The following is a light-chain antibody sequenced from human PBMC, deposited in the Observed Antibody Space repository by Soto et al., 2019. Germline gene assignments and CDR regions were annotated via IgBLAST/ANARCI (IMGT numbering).Light chain of an antibody. CDR3: QQSYSPLYT. J-gene: IGKJ2*01. CDR1: QSIFGY. CDR2: AAF. V-gene: IGKV1-39*01. Sequence: DIQMTQSPSSLSASVGDRVTITCRASQSIFGYLNWYQQKPGKAPNLLIYAAFSLQSGVPSRFSGSGSGADFTLTISSLQPEDFATYFCQQSYSPLYTFGQGTKLEIK.